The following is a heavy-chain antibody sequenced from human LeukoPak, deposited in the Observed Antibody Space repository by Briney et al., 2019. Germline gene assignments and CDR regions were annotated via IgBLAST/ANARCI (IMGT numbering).Heavy chain of an antibody. CDR2: IRSSSSYI. Sequence: PGGSLRLSCAASVFTFSSYTMNWVRQSPGKGLEWVASIRSSSSYIDYADSVKGRFTISRDNAKKSLYLQLNSLRAEDTAVYYCARGDYSYGSPKRAFDIWGQGTMVTVSS. D-gene: IGHD5-18*01. CDR1: VFTFSSYT. V-gene: IGHV3-21*01. J-gene: IGHJ3*02. CDR3: ARGDYSYGSPKRAFDI.